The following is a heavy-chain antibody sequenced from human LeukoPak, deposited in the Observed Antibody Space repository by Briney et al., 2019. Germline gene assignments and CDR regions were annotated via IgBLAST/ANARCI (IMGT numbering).Heavy chain of an antibody. J-gene: IGHJ4*02. V-gene: IGHV1-2*06. Sequence: ASVKVSCKASGYTFTGYYMHWVRQAPGQGLEWMGRINPNSGGTNFAQKFQGRVTMTRDTSISTAYMELSRLRSDDTAVYYCARESSVWYYHYWGQGTLVTVSS. CDR2: INPNSGGT. CDR1: GYTFTGYY. CDR3: ARESSVWYYHY. D-gene: IGHD6-19*01.